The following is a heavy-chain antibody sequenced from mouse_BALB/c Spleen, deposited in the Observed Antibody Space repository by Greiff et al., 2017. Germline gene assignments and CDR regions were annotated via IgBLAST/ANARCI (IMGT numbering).Heavy chain of an antibody. D-gene: IGHD2-2*01. CDR1: GFAFSSYD. CDR3: ARHLYGYDGGSAMDY. J-gene: IGHJ4*01. V-gene: IGHV5-12-1*01. Sequence: EVKLMESGGGLVKPGGSLKLSCAASGFAFSSYDMSWVRQPPEKRLEWVAYISSGGGSTYYPDTVKGRFTISRDNAKNTLYLQMSSLKSEDTAMYYCARHLYGYDGGSAMDYWGQGTSVTVSS. CDR2: ISSGGGST.